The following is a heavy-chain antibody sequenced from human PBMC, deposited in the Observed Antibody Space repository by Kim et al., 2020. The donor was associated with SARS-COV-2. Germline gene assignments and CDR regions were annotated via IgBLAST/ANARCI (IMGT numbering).Heavy chain of an antibody. CDR3: ARINYYGSGSMLDY. V-gene: IGHV1-18*01. D-gene: IGHD3-10*01. Sequence: QKLQGRVTMTTDTSTSTAYMELRSLRSDDTAVYYCARINYYGSGSMLDYWGQGTLVTVSS. J-gene: IGHJ4*02.